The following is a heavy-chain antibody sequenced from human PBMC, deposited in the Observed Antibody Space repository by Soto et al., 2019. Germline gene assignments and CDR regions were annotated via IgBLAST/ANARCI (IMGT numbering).Heavy chain of an antibody. D-gene: IGHD6-13*01. CDR1: EDTITDYY. Sequence: GSVKASCKSSEDTITDYYIHWVRQAPGQGLEWMGLINPSGGSTSYAQKFQGRVTMTRDTSTSTVYMELSSLRSEDTAVYYCATAAYSTSWYDFWGQGTLVTVSS. V-gene: IGHV1-46*01. CDR2: INPSGGST. J-gene: IGHJ5*01. CDR3: ATAAYSTSWYDF.